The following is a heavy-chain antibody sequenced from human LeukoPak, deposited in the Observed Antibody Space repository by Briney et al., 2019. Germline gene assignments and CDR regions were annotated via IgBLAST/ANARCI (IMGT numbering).Heavy chain of an antibody. J-gene: IGHJ4*02. Sequence: SETLSLTCTVSGGSISSSSYYWGWIRQPPGKGLEWIGSIYYSGSTYYNPSLKSRVTISVDTSKNQFSLKLSSVTAADTAVYYCAREKPRSFCSGGSCYRYFDYWGQGTLVTVSS. CDR3: AREKPRSFCSGGSCYRYFDY. CDR1: GGSISSSSYY. V-gene: IGHV4-39*07. CDR2: IYYSGST. D-gene: IGHD2-15*01.